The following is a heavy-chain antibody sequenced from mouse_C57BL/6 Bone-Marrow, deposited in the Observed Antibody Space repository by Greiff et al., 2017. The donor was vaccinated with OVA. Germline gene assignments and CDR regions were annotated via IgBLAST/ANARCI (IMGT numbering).Heavy chain of an antibody. CDR3: ARGGSKRYFDV. J-gene: IGHJ1*03. Sequence: QVQLQQSGPELVKPGASVKISCKASGYAFSSSWMNWVKQRPGTGLEWIGRIYPGDGDTNYNGKFKGKATLTADKSSSTAYMQLSSLTSEDSAVYFCARGGSKRYFDVWGTGTTVTVSS. V-gene: IGHV1-82*01. D-gene: IGHD2-5*01. CDR1: GYAFSSSW. CDR2: IYPGDGDT.